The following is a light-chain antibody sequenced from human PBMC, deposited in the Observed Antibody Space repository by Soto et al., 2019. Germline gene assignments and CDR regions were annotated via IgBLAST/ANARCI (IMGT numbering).Light chain of an antibody. CDR3: QQLSHYPYT. CDR2: DSS. J-gene: IGKJ2*01. V-gene: IGKV1-9*01. Sequence: DIQLTQSPSFLSASVEDRVTISCRASYDISSSLPWYQREPGKPPKLLTYDSSTLQTGVPSRFTGSGSGRKFTLTISGLQFGDFATYFCQQLSHYPYTFGQGTKLEI. CDR1: YDISSS.